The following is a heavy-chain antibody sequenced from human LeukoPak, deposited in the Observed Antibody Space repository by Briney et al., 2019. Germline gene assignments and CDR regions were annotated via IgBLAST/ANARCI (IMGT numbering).Heavy chain of an antibody. Sequence: GGSLRLSCAASGFTFSSYGMHWVCQAPGKGLEWVAFIRYDGSNKYYADSVKGRFTISRDNSKNTLYLQMNSLRAEDTAVYYCAKAGLRITMVRGWYYFDYWGQGTLVTVSS. CDR1: GFTFSSYG. J-gene: IGHJ4*02. D-gene: IGHD3-10*01. V-gene: IGHV3-30*02. CDR3: AKAGLRITMVRGWYYFDY. CDR2: IRYDGSNK.